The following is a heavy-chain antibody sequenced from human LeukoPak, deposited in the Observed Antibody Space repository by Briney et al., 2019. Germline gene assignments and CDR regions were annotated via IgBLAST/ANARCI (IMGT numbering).Heavy chain of an antibody. V-gene: IGHV4-59*12. CDR2: IYYRGST. CDR3: ARTTTVTAYYFDS. Sequence: PSETLSLTCTVSGGSISNYHWSWIRQPPGKGLEWIGYIYYRGSTNYNPSLKSRVTMSVDTSKNQFSLRLSSVTVADTAVYYCARTTTVTAYYFDSWGQGTLVTVSS. CDR1: GGSISNYH. J-gene: IGHJ4*02. D-gene: IGHD4-17*01.